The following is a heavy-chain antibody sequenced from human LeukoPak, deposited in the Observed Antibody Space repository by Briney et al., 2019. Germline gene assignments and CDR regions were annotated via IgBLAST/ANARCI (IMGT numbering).Heavy chain of an antibody. CDR1: GFFFNNYS. Sequence: PGGSLCLSCVASGFFFNNYSLFWVRQAPAKGLEWVSAISNDDGGTTYAASVNGRLTISRDNSKNKLFLQMNSLRADDAALYYCAKCSSGYFAALWGQGTLVTVSS. J-gene: IGHJ4*02. D-gene: IGHD3-22*01. CDR2: ISNDDGGT. CDR3: AKCSSGYFAAL. V-gene: IGHV3-23*01.